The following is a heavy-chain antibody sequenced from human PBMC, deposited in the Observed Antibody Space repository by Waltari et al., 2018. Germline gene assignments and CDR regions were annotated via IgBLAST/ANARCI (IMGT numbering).Heavy chain of an antibody. V-gene: IGHV1-8*01. CDR1: GYPSTSSD. D-gene: IGHD6-13*01. CDR3: ARGAAAGKGANWFDP. CDR2: MNPNSGNT. Sequence: QVQLVQSGAEVKKPGASVTFPCKASGYPSTSSDIHWVRQATGQGVEWMGWMNPNSGNTGYAQKFQDRVIMTTNTSISTAYMELSSLRSEDTAVYYCARGAAAGKGANWFDPWGQGTLVIVSS. J-gene: IGHJ5*02.